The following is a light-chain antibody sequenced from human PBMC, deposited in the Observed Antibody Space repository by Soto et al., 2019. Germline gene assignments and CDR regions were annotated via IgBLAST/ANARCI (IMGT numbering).Light chain of an antibody. CDR2: DAS. CDR3: NSYTSSSTRDV. J-gene: IGLJ1*01. V-gene: IGLV2-14*03. CDR1: SSDIGGCNS. Sequence: QSVLTQATSVSGSPGQSATFSCTPTSSDIGGCNSIYWYRQPPGKDPQHTSQDASIRPSEASNRFSGSKSGNTASLTISGLPAEDETDYYCNSYTSSSTRDVFGTGTKVTVL.